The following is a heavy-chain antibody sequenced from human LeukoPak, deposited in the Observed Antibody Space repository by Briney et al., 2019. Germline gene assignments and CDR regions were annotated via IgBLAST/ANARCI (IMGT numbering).Heavy chain of an antibody. D-gene: IGHD4-17*01. V-gene: IGHV1-18*01. CDR2: ISAYNGNT. J-gene: IGHJ4*02. CDR3: ARGQTGSDYGDPDPLGY. CDR1: GYSFTSYA. Sequence: ASVKVSCKATGYSFTSYALSWVRQAPGQGLEWMGRISAYNGNTNYAQKLQGRVTMTTDASTTTAYLELRSLRSDDTAVYYCARGQTGSDYGDPDPLGYWGQGTLVTVSS.